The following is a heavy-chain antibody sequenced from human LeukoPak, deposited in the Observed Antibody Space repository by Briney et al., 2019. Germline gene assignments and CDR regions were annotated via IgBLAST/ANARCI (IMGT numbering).Heavy chain of an antibody. CDR1: GFTFDDYG. Sequence: GGSLRLSCAASGFTFDDYGMSWVRQAPGKGLEWVSTINWNGGSTGYADSVKGRFTISRDNAKNSLYLQMNSLRAEDTAVYYCAELGITMIGGVWGKGTTVTISS. J-gene: IGHJ6*04. CDR3: AELGITMIGGV. D-gene: IGHD3-10*02. CDR2: INWNGGST. V-gene: IGHV3-20*04.